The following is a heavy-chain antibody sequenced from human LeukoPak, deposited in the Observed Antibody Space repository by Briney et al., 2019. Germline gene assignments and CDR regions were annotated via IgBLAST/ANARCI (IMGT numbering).Heavy chain of an antibody. D-gene: IGHD2-15*01. J-gene: IGHJ4*02. V-gene: IGHV4-61*01. Sequence: SETLSLTCTVSGGSVSSGNYYWSWIRQPPGRGLEWIGYVYYSGSTNYNPSFKSRITISVDTSRNQFSLQLSSVTAADTAVYYCARIHRYCSGGACYVLDNWGQGTLVAVSS. CDR3: ARIHRYCSGGACYVLDN. CDR2: VYYSGST. CDR1: GGSVSSGNYY.